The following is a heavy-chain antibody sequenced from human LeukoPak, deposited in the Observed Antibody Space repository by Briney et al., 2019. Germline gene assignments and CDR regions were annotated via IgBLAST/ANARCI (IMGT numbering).Heavy chain of an antibody. CDR2: IWYDGSNK. V-gene: IGHV3-33*06. Sequence: GRSLRLSCAASGFTFSSYGMHWVRQAPGKGLEWVAVIWYDGSNKYYADSVKGRFTISRDNSKNTLYLQMNSLRAEDTAVYYCAKVPGSSNWYRLDYWGQGTLVTVSS. CDR3: AKVPGSSNWYRLDY. D-gene: IGHD6-13*01. J-gene: IGHJ4*02. CDR1: GFTFSSYG.